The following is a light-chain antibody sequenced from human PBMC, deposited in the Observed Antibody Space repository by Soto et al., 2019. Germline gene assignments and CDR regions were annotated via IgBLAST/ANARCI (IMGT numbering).Light chain of an antibody. CDR3: SSYAGSSNV. J-gene: IGLJ1*01. V-gene: IGLV2-8*01. CDR1: SSDVGAYNF. Sequence: SVLTQPPSASGSPGQSVTISCTGTSSDVGAYNFVSWYQQHPGKAPKLMIYEVNKRPSGVPDRFSGSKSGNTASLTVSGLQAEDEADYYCSSYAGSSNVFGTGTKVTV. CDR2: EVN.